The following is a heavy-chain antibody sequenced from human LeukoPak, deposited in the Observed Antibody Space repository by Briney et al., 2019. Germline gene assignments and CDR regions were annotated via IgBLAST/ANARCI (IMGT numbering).Heavy chain of an antibody. CDR1: GFTFSSYA. V-gene: IGHV3-30*04. CDR2: ISYDGSGK. J-gene: IGHJ4*02. D-gene: IGHD3-22*01. CDR3: ARGYYYDSSGYLFDY. Sequence: GGSLRLSCAASGFTFSSYALHWVRQAPGKGLEWVAFISYDGSGKYYADSVKGRFTISRDNAKNTLYLQMNSLRPEDTAVYYCARGYYYDSSGYLFDYWGKGTLVTVSS.